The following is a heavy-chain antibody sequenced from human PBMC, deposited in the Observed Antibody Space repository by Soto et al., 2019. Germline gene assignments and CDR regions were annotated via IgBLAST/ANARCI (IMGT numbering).Heavy chain of an antibody. D-gene: IGHD2-15*01. CDR1: EFSFCSYS. CDR3: ARGLTVVKYYYYGMDV. V-gene: IGHV3-21*01. Sequence: VGLLWLACAAGEFSFCSYSMNWFRQAPGKGLEWVSSISSSSSYIYYADSVKGRFTISRDNAKNSLYLQMNSLRAEDTAVYYCARGLTVVKYYYYGMDVWGQGTTVTVSS. CDR2: ISSSSSYI. J-gene: IGHJ6*02.